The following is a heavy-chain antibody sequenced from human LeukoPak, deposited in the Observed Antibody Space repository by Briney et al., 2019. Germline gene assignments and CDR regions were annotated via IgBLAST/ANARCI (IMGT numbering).Heavy chain of an antibody. CDR3: ARGQKYSYGYTVTELGSGYFDY. D-gene: IGHD5-18*01. J-gene: IGHJ4*02. Sequence: SETLSLTCTVSGGSISNYYWSWIRQPPGKGLEWIGYIYYSGRTRYNPSLKSPVTISVDTSKTQFSLRRNSVTAADTAVYFCARGQKYSYGYTVTELGSGYFDYWGQGTLVTVSS. V-gene: IGHV4-59*12. CDR1: GGSISNYY. CDR2: IYYSGRT.